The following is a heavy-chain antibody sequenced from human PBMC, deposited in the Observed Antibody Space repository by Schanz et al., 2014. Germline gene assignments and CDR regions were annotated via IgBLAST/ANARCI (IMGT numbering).Heavy chain of an antibody. J-gene: IGHJ4*02. D-gene: IGHD6-13*01. Sequence: QVQLVQSGAEVKKPGASVKVSCKASGYTFTSYYMHWVRQAPGQGLEWMGIINPSGGSTSYAQKFQGRVTMATDTSTVTVYMELSSLRSEDTAVYYCARDGEAAAGCDYWGQGALVTVSS. CDR2: INPSGGST. CDR3: ARDGEAAAGCDY. V-gene: IGHV1-46*03. CDR1: GYTFTSYY.